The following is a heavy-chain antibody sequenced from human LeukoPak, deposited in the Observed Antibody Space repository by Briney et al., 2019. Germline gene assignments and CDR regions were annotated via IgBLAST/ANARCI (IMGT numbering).Heavy chain of an antibody. Sequence: SVKVSCKASGGTFSSYAISWVRQAPGQGLEWMGGIIPIFGTANYAQKFQGRVTITADESTSTAYMELSSLRSEDTAAYYCASRPTYYDSSGYAYYFDYWGQGTLVTVSS. CDR2: IIPIFGTA. J-gene: IGHJ4*02. CDR1: GGTFSSYA. D-gene: IGHD3-22*01. CDR3: ASRPTYYDSSGYAYYFDY. V-gene: IGHV1-69*13.